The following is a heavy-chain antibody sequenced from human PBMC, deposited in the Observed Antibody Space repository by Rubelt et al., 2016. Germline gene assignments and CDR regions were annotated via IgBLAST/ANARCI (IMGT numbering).Heavy chain of an antibody. D-gene: IGHD4-17*01. CDR2: IFSSGST. J-gene: IGHJ5*02. CDR3: ARRRTVPQNWFDP. V-gene: IGHV4-39*01. Sequence: QQQLQESGPGLVKPSETLSLTCIVSGGSISGSSYYWGWIRQPPGKGLEWLASIFSSGSTSYSPSLKSRVTISVDTSKNQFSLKRKSVTAADTAVYYCARRRTVPQNWFDPWGQGTLVTVSS. CDR1: GGSISGSSYY.